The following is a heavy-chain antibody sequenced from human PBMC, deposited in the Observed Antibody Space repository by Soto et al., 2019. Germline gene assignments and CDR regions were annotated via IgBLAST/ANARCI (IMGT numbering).Heavy chain of an antibody. D-gene: IGHD3-16*01. CDR3: GKGPIPASYESWFRP. J-gene: IGHJ5*02. Sequence: QVQLVQSGAEVKKPGASVKVSCKASGYTFTSYGISWVRQAPGQGLEWMGWISAYNGNTNYAQKLQGRVTMTTDTPTRQSFMGPGGLGSGDKAVYYLGKGPIPASYESWFRPWGQGTLVTVSS. V-gene: IGHV1-18*01. CDR2: ISAYNGNT. CDR1: GYTFTSYG.